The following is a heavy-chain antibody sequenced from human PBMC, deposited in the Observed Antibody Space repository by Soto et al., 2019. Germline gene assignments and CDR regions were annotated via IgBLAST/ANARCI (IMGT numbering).Heavy chain of an antibody. V-gene: IGHV4-31*03. CDR2: IYYSGST. Sequence: PSETLSLTCTVSGGSISSGGYYWSWIRQHPGKGLEWIGYIYYSGSTYYNPSLKSRVTISVDTSKNQFSLKLSSVTAADTAVYYCARAPPRRRSSSSELNWFDPWGQGTLVTVSS. J-gene: IGHJ5*02. D-gene: IGHD6-6*01. CDR1: GGSISSGGYY. CDR3: ARAPPRRRSSSSELNWFDP.